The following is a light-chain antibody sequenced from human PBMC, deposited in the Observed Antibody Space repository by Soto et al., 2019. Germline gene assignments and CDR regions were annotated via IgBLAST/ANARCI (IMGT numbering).Light chain of an antibody. CDR1: QSVSSSD. Sequence: EVVLTQSPGTLSLSPGERATLSCRASQSVSSSDLAWYQQKPGQAPRLLIYGASTRATGIPARFSGSGSGTEFTLTISSLQSEDFAVYYCQQYGSSRTFGQGTKVDIK. CDR3: QQYGSSRT. J-gene: IGKJ1*01. CDR2: GAS. V-gene: IGKV3-20*01.